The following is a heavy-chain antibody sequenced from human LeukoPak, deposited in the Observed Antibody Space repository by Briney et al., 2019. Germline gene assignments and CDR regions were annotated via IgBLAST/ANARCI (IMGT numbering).Heavy chain of an antibody. Sequence: GGSLRLSCAASGFTFSNAWMSWVRQAPGKGLEWVGRIKSNTDGGTTDYAAPVKGRFTISRDDSKNTLYLQMNSLKTEDTAVYYCTTETIAVAGYYYYYGMDVWGKGATVTVSS. CDR3: TTETIAVAGYYYYYGMDV. CDR1: GFTFSNAW. CDR2: IKSNTDGGTT. J-gene: IGHJ6*04. D-gene: IGHD6-19*01. V-gene: IGHV3-15*01.